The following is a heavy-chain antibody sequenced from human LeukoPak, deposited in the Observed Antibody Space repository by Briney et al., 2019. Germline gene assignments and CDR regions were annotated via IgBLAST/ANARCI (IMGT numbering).Heavy chain of an antibody. CDR3: ARGLVAGGFKDVFDI. V-gene: IGHV3-66*01. J-gene: IGHJ3*02. Sequence: GGSLRLSCAASGFTVSNNYMIWVSQAPGKGLEWVSLIYSNGVTNYADSVKGRFTISRDNAKNSLYLQMNSLRAEDTAVYYCARGLVAGGFKDVFDIWGQGTMVTVSS. D-gene: IGHD6-19*01. CDR2: IYSNGVT. CDR1: GFTVSNNY.